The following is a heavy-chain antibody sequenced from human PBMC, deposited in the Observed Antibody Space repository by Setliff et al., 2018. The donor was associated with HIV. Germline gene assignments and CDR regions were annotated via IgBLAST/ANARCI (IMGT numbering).Heavy chain of an antibody. J-gene: IGHJ6*02. CDR1: RSYISGSYY. CDR2: IYRTGKT. CDR3: AREDYYDSMTTNYYYYGMDV. D-gene: IGHD3-22*01. Sequence: SETLSLTCAVSRSYISGSYYWAWIRQPPGKGLEFIGSIYRTGKTYYNLSLKSRLTMSLDTSKNQFSLNLSSVTAADTAVYYCAREDYYDSMTTNYYYYGMDVWGQGTTVTVSS. V-gene: IGHV4-38-2*02.